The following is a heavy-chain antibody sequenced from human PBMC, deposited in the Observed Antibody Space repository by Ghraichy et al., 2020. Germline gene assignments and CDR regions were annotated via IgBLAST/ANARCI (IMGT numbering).Heavy chain of an antibody. CDR3: ASPLYGNYALNDY. J-gene: IGHJ4*02. CDR2: IYFSGSA. D-gene: IGHD4-11*01. CDR1: GGSISSSSYY. V-gene: IGHV4-39*01. Sequence: SETLSLTCTVSGGSISSSSYYWGWIRQPPGKGLEWIGSIYFSGSAYYNPSLKSRVTMSVDTSKNQFSLRLTSVTAADTAVYYCASPLYGNYALNDYWGQGTLVTVSS.